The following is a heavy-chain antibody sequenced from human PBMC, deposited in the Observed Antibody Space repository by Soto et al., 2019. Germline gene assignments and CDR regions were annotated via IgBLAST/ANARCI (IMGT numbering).Heavy chain of an antibody. CDR3: ARDLPLCRGGSCLYYYYGMDV. Sequence: QVQLVESGGGVVQPGRSLRLSCAASGFTFRSYAMYWVRQAPGKGLEWVAVISYDGSNKYYADSVKGRFTISRDNSKNTLYLQMNSLRGEDTAVYYCARDLPLCRGGSCLYYYYGMDVWGQGTTVTVSS. CDR2: ISYDGSNK. V-gene: IGHV3-30*04. J-gene: IGHJ6*02. CDR1: GFTFRSYA. D-gene: IGHD2-15*01.